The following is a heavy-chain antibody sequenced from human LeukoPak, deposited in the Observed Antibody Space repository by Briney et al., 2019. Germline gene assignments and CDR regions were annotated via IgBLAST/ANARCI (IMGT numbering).Heavy chain of an antibody. CDR3: ARDPGQGAFAI. V-gene: IGHV3-66*01. CDR1: GFSVSTNY. Sequence: PGGSLRLSCAASGFSVSTNYMSWVRQAPGKGLEWVSVIFTNGNTAYADSVKGRFTISRDNSKNMLYLQMNSLRAEDTAVYYCARDPGQGAFAIWGQGTMVTVSS. CDR2: IFTNGNT. J-gene: IGHJ3*02.